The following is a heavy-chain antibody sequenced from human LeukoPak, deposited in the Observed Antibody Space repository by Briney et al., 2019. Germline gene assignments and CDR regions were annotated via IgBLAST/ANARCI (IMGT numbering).Heavy chain of an antibody. CDR1: GGSFSDYF. V-gene: IGHV4-34*01. D-gene: IGHD2-15*01. Sequence: SETLSLTCAVFGGSFSDYFWSWIRQPPGKGLEWIGEIDHSGGTNYNPSLKSRVTISVDTSKNQFSLKLTSVTAADAAVYYRARMRGGGIGYSNYMDVWGKGTTVIVSS. J-gene: IGHJ6*03. CDR3: ARMRGGGIGYSNYMDV. CDR2: IDHSGGT.